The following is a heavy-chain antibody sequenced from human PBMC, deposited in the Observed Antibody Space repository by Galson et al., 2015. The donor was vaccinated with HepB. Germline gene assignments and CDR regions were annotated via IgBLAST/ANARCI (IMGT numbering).Heavy chain of an antibody. Sequence: SLRLSCAASGFTFSNAWMSWVRQAPGKGLEWVGRIKSKTDGGTTDYAAPVKGRFTISRDDSENTLYLQMNSLKTEDTAVYYCTTRCTYCGGEVAPSDYWGQGTLVTVSS. D-gene: IGHD2-21*01. CDR2: IKSKTDGGTT. CDR1: GFTFSNAW. V-gene: IGHV3-15*01. CDR3: TTRCTYCGGEVAPSDY. J-gene: IGHJ4*02.